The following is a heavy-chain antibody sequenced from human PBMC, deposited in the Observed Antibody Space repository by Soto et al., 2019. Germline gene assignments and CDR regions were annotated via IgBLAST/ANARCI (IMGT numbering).Heavy chain of an antibody. CDR3: ASHRYCSSTSCPYPFDY. CDR2: INHSGSN. V-gene: IGHV4-34*01. J-gene: IGHJ4*02. CDR1: GGSFSGYY. Sequence: QVQLQQWGAGLLKPSETLSLTCAVYGGSFSGYYWSWIRQPPGKGLEWIGEINHSGSNNYNPSLKSRVTISVDTSKNQFSLKLSSVTAADTAVYYCASHRYCSSTSCPYPFDYWGQGTLVTVSS. D-gene: IGHD2-2*01.